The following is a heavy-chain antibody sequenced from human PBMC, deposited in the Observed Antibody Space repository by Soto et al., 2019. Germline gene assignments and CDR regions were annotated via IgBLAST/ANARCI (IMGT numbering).Heavy chain of an antibody. CDR1: GFSFNMYS. CDR3: AREDILGTRSFDY. V-gene: IGHV3-48*02. Sequence: EVRLVESGGGLVQPGGSLRLSCVASGFSFNMYSMNWVRQAPGKGLEWVSYISSNSVTIYDTDSGRGRFTISRDNATTLLYLQMNRLRDEDTAVYYCAREDILGTRSFDYWGQGTLVTVSS. J-gene: IGHJ4*02. CDR2: ISSNSVTI. D-gene: IGHD1-26*01.